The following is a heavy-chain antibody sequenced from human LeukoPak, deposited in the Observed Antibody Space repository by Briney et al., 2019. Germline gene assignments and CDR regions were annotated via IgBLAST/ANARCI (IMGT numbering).Heavy chain of an antibody. CDR2: ISAYNGNT. Sequence: ASVKVSCKASGYTFTSYGISWVRQAPGQGLEWMGWISAYNGNTNYAQKLQGRVTMTTDTSTSTAYMELRSLRSDDTAVYYCARDRAIAVADDFDYWGQGTLVTVSS. J-gene: IGHJ4*02. V-gene: IGHV1-18*01. D-gene: IGHD6-19*01. CDR1: GYTFTSYG. CDR3: ARDRAIAVADDFDY.